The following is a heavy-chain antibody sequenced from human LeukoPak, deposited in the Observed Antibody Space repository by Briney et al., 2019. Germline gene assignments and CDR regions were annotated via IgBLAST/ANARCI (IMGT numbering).Heavy chain of an antibody. CDR1: GDSISNYY. CDR3: ARAASLGLFFDY. V-gene: IGHV4-4*07. Sequence: NPSETLSLTCSVAGDSISNYYWSWIRQPAGKGLEWIGRIYTSENTDYNPSLKSRVTMSVDTSKNQFSLRLSSVTAADTAVYYCARAASLGLFFDYWGQGTLVTVSS. J-gene: IGHJ4*02. D-gene: IGHD7-27*01. CDR2: IYTSENT.